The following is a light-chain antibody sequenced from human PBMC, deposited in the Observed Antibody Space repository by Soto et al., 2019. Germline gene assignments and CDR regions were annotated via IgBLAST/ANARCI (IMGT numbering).Light chain of an antibody. V-gene: IGKV3-20*01. Sequence: EILLAESPGTLSLSPGERATLSCRASQIILRKYLAWYQPRFGKAPRLLIYDASSTATGTPDRLSGSGSGTDFTLTIRRLEPEYSAVYYCQQYGSSGTFGQGTQVEIK. CDR2: DAS. CDR1: QIILRKY. CDR3: QQYGSSGT. J-gene: IGKJ1*01.